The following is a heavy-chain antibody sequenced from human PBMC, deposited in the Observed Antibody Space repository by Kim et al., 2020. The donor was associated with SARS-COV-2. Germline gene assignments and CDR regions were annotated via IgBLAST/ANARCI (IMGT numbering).Heavy chain of an antibody. CDR2: IHYSGST. J-gene: IGHJ5*02. CDR1: GDSISSSSHH. Sequence: SETLSLTCTVSGDSISSSSHHWGWVRQPPGKGLAWIGSIHYSGSTYYNPSLKSRVTISVDTSKNQFSLKLTSVTAADTAVYYCARRPGRYSSGSFAPWGQGTLVTVSS. CDR3: ARRPGRYSSGSFAP. D-gene: IGHD6-19*01. V-gene: IGHV4-39*01.